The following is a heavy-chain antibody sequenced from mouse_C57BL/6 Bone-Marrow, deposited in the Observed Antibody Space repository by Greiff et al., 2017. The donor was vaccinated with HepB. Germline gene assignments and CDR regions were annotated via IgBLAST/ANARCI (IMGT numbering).Heavy chain of an antibody. CDR2: IHPSDSDT. CDR3: ASPYYYGSRYYAMDY. Sequence: QVQLQQPGAELVKPGASVKVSCKASGYTFTSYWMHWVKQRPGQGLEWIGRIHPSDSDTNYNQKFKCKATLTVDKSSSTAYMQLSSLTSEDSAVYYCASPYYYGSRYYAMDYWGQGTSVTVSS. V-gene: IGHV1-74*01. D-gene: IGHD1-1*01. CDR1: GYTFTSYW. J-gene: IGHJ4*01.